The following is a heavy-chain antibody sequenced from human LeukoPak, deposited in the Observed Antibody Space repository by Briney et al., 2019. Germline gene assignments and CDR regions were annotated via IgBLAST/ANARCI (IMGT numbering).Heavy chain of an antibody. Sequence: GGSLRLSCAASGFTFNTYAMSWVRQAPGKGLEWVSLIYSGGDRYYADSVKGRFTISRDTSKNTLDLQMNSLRPEDTAVYYCARSTYCSSTSCPFDYRGQGTLVTVSS. CDR2: IYSGGDR. CDR1: GFTFNTYA. CDR3: ARSTYCSSTSCPFDY. V-gene: IGHV3-23*03. D-gene: IGHD2-2*01. J-gene: IGHJ4*02.